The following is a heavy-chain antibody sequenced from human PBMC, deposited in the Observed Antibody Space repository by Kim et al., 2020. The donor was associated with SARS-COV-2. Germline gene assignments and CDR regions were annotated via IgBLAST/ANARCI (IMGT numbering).Heavy chain of an antibody. CDR2: IYYSGST. D-gene: IGHD3-22*01. Sequence: SETLSLTCTVSGGSISSYYWSWIRQPPGKGLEWIGYIYYSGSTNYNPSLKSRVTISVDTSKNQFSLKLSSVTAADTAVYYCARGLRDQDYYDSSGYVIDIWGQGTMVTVSS. V-gene: IGHV4-59*01. CDR3: ARGLRDQDYYDSSGYVIDI. CDR1: GGSISSYY. J-gene: IGHJ3*02.